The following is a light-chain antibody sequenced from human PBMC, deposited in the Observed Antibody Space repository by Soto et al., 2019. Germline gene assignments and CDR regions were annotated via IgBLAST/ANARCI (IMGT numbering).Light chain of an antibody. V-gene: IGKV1-17*01. CDR2: AAS. CDR3: QQHNSFSIT. J-gene: IGKJ5*01. Sequence: IQMTQSPSSLSASVGDRVTITCRASQDIRNELGWYQQRPGKAPKLLIHAASSLQSGVPSRFSGSGSGTDFTLTINSLQADDFATYYCQQHNSFSITFGQGTRLEIK. CDR1: QDIRNE.